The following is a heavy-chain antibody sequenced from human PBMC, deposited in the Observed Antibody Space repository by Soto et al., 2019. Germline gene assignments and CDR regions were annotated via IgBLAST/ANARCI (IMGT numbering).Heavy chain of an antibody. Sequence: SETLSLTCAVSGGSISSGGYSWSWIRQPPGKGLEWIGYIYHSGSTYYNPSLKSRVTISVDRSKNQFSLKLSSVTAADTAVYYCARAVKSIAARHQWFDTWGQGTLVTVSS. CDR3: ARAVKSIAARHQWFDT. CDR2: IYHSGST. D-gene: IGHD6-6*01. CDR1: GGSISSGGYS. J-gene: IGHJ5*02. V-gene: IGHV4-30-2*01.